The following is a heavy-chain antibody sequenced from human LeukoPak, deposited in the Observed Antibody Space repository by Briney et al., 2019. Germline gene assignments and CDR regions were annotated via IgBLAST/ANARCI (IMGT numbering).Heavy chain of an antibody. V-gene: IGHV1-2*02. CDR2: INPNSGGT. J-gene: IGHJ4*02. Sequence: ASVKVSCKASGYTFTGYYMHWVRQAPGQGLEWMGWINPNSGGTYYAQKFQGRVTMTRDTSISTTYLDLSRLRSDDTAVYYCTVRERDYWGQGTLVTVSS. D-gene: IGHD3-10*01. CDR3: TVRERDY. CDR1: GYTFTGYY.